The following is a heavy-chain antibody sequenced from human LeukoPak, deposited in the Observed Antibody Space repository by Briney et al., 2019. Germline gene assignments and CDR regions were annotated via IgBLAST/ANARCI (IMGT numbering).Heavy chain of an antibody. D-gene: IGHD6-13*01. CDR3: ARYYNSSWYGRPLGHYYYYMDV. CDR2: MNPSSGNT. V-gene: IGHV1-8*02. Sequence: GASVKVSCKASGYTFTSYDMNWVRQATGQGLEWMGWMNPSSGNTGYAQKFQGRVTMTRNTSISTAYMELSSLRSEDTAVYYCARYYNSSWYGRPLGHYYYYMDVWGKGTTVTISS. J-gene: IGHJ6*03. CDR1: GYTFTSYD.